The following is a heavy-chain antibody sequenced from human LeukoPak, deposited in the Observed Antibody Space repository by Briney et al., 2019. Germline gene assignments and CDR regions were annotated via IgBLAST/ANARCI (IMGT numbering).Heavy chain of an antibody. CDR1: GFTFSSYS. J-gene: IGHJ4*02. CDR2: ISSSSSYI. D-gene: IGHD3-3*01. V-gene: IGHV3-21*01. Sequence: GGSLRLSCAASGFTFSSYSMNWVRQAPGKGLEWVSTISSSSSYIYYADSVKGRFTISRGNAKNSLYLQMNSLRAEDAAVYYCARDLDDFWSGYYPFDYWGQGTLVTVSS. CDR3: ARDLDDFWSGYYPFDY.